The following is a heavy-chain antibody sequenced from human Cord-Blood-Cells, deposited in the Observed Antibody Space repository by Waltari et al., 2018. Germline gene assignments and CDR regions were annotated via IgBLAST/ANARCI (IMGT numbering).Heavy chain of an antibody. Sequence: QVQLQESGPGLVKPSETLSLTCTVSGGSISSYYWSWIRQPAGKGLEWIGRIYTSGSTNYNPSLKSRVTMSVDTSKNQFSLKLSSVTAADTAVYYCARDKDPLDDIAAAGTFDYWGQGTLVTVSS. J-gene: IGHJ4*02. D-gene: IGHD6-13*01. V-gene: IGHV4-4*07. CDR3: ARDKDPLDDIAAAGTFDY. CDR2: IYTSGST. CDR1: GGSISSYY.